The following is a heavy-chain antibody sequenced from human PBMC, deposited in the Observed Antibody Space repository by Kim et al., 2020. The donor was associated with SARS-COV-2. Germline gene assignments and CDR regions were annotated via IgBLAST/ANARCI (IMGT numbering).Heavy chain of an antibody. D-gene: IGHD5-18*01. CDR3: ARLHGWTKLRYFDY. V-gene: IGHV4-39*01. Sequence: SETLSLTCTVSGGSISSSCYHWGWIRQPQGQGLEWIVSNNCRGSDYSNLSCKSRVSISVDTYKTQFALKLSSVTAADTAVSYCARLHGWTKLRYFDYWG. CDR1: GGSISSSCYH. J-gene: IGHJ4*01. CDR2: NNCRGSD.